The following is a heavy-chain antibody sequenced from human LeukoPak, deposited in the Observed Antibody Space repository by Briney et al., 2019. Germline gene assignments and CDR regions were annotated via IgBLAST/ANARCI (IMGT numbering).Heavy chain of an antibody. CDR1: GDSISSDTYY. V-gene: IGHV4-61*02. J-gene: IGHJ3*02. Sequence: PSRTLSLTCTVSGDSISSDTYYWNWIRQSAGKGLEWIGRIYTSGDTYYNPSLKSRVTISVDTSKNQFSLKLTSVTAADAAMYYCAREYRSGYFSVHDAFDMWGQGTMVIVSS. CDR2: IYTSGDT. D-gene: IGHD3-22*01. CDR3: AREYRSGYFSVHDAFDM.